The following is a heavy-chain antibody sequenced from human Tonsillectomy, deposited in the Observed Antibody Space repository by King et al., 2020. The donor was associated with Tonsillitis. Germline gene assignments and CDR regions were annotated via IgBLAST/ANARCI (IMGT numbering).Heavy chain of an antibody. J-gene: IGHJ4*02. CDR1: GDSISSNSYY. Sequence: LQLQESGPGLVKPSETLSLTCTVSGDSISSNSYYWGWIRQPPGKGLEWIASIYFSGYTYYNPSLKSRVTISVDTSKSQFSLKLCSVTAADTAVYYCARAVGYGPLYYFDYWGQGALVTVSS. D-gene: IGHD5-18*01. V-gene: IGHV4-39*01. CDR3: ARAVGYGPLYYFDY. CDR2: IYFSGYT.